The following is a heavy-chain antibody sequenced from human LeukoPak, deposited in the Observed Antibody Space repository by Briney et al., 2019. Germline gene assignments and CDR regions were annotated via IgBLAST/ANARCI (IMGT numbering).Heavy chain of an antibody. Sequence: PGGSLRLSCAASGFNVFNNYVSWVRQAPGKGLEWVSFMYSGGSSYYAESAKGRFSISRDRSTNTLYLQMNILRVEDTAVYYCAGQPMGPWGQGTLVIVSS. CDR2: MYSGGSS. V-gene: IGHV3-66*04. J-gene: IGHJ5*02. CDR3: AGQPMGP. CDR1: GFNVFNNY.